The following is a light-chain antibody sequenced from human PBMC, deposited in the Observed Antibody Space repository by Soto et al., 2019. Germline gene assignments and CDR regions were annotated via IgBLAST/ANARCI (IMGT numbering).Light chain of an antibody. CDR2: ATS. CDR3: LQDDSMPLT. V-gene: IGKV1-6*01. Sequence: AVQITPSPSSLAAVIGGRVTISFRASQGIRNDLSWYQQKPGKAPKLLMYATSRLQSGVPSRFSGSGSGTDFTLTISSLQPEDFATYYCLQDDSMPLTFGGGTKVDIK. J-gene: IGKJ4*01. CDR1: QGIRND.